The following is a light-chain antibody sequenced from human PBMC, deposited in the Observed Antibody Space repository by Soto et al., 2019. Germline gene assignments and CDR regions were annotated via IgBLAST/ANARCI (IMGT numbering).Light chain of an antibody. J-gene: IGKJ1*01. CDR1: QSVLYRSNNKNY. Sequence: DIVMTQSPDSLAVSRGERATINCKSSQSVLYRSNNKNYLAWYQQKPGQPPKLLIYWASTRESGVPDPFSGSGSGPDFTLTISSLQAEDVAVYYCQQYYSTPWTFGQGTKVELK. V-gene: IGKV4-1*01. CDR2: WAS. CDR3: QQYYSTPWT.